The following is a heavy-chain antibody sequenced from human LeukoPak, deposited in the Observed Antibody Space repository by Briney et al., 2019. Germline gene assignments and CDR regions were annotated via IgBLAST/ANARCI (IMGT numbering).Heavy chain of an antibody. CDR2: IDSSGSDI. J-gene: IGHJ4*02. V-gene: IGHV3-48*03. CDR1: GFTFSSYD. D-gene: IGHD2-15*01. Sequence: GGSLRLSCAASGFTFSSYDMNWVRQAPGKGLEWVSHIDSSGSDIYYADSVKGRFTISRDNVKNSLYLQMDSLGAEDTAVYYCVREGSAGGFDYWGQGTLVAVSS. CDR3: VREGSAGGFDY.